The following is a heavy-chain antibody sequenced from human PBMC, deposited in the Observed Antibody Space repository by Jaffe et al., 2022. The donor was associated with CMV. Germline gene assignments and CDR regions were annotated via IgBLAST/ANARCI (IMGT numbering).Heavy chain of an antibody. Sequence: EVQLVESGGGLVKPGGSLRLSCAASGFTFSSYSMNWVRQAPGKGLEWVSSISSSSSYIYYADSVKGRFTISRDNAKNSLYLQMNSLRAEDTAVYYCARDLGGYSGYEPPPNAFDIWGQGTMVTVSS. CDR2: ISSSSSYI. D-gene: IGHD5-12*01. V-gene: IGHV3-21*01. CDR1: GFTFSSYS. J-gene: IGHJ3*02. CDR3: ARDLGGYSGYEPPPNAFDI.